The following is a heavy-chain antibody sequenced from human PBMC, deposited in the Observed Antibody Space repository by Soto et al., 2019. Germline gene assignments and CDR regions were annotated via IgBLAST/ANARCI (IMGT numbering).Heavy chain of an antibody. CDR3: ARERKMVTFGYYYYGMDV. J-gene: IGHJ6*02. CDR1: GGSISSGGYY. Sequence: TLSLTCTVSGGSISSGGYYWSLILQHPGKGLEWIGYIYYSGSTYYNPSLKSRVTISVDTSKNQFSLKLSSVTAADTAVYYCARERKMVTFGYYYYGMDVWGQGTTVTVSS. CDR2: IYYSGST. D-gene: IGHD2-8*01. V-gene: IGHV4-31*03.